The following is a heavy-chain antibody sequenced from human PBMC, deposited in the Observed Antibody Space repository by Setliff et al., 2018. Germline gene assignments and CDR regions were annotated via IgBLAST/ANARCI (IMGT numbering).Heavy chain of an antibody. V-gene: IGHV3-7*01. J-gene: IGHJ5*02. CDR1: GFTFSNCW. CDR2: IKPDGSEK. CDR3: GRDVFDFRTGQGGP. Sequence: GGSLRLSCAASGFTFSNCWVSWVRQAPGKGLEWVASIKPDGSEKYYVDSVKGRFTIFRDNAKNSLSLQMNDLRAEDTSVYYCGRDVFDFRTGQGGPWGRGTRVTVSS. D-gene: IGHD3-3*01.